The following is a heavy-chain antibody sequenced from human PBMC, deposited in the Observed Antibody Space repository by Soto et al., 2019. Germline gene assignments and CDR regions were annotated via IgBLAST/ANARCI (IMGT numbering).Heavy chain of an antibody. CDR2: IYFTGST. J-gene: IGHJ5*02. V-gene: IGHV4-61*01. CDR3: TIGPPRAQWFDH. Sequence: SETLSLTCTVSGGAVSSGTYYWSWIRQPPGKGLEWIGHIYFTGSTNYNPSLKSRVTMSLDTSRNQFSLKLSSVTAADTAVYYSTIGPPRAQWFDHWGLGTLATVSS. CDR1: GGAVSSGTYY.